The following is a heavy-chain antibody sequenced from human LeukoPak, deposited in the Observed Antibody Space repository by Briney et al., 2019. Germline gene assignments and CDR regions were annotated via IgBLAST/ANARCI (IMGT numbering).Heavy chain of an antibody. CDR1: GGSISSGGYY. J-gene: IGHJ3*02. CDR3: ARDREYYGSGSPGAFDI. Sequence: SQTLSLTCTVSGGSISSGGYYWSWIRQHPGKGLEWIGYTYYSGSTYYNPSLKSRVTISVDTSKNQFSLKLSSVTAADTAVYYCARDREYYGSGSPGAFDIWGQGTMVTVSS. D-gene: IGHD3-10*01. V-gene: IGHV4-31*03. CDR2: TYYSGST.